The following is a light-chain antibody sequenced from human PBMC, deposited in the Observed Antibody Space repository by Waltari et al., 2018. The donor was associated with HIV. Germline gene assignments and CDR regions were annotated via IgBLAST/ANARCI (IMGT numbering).Light chain of an antibody. CDR2: DVN. CDR1: RSDVGGYNY. Sequence: QSALTQPPSASGSPGQSVTISCTGTRSDVGGYNYVSWYQQHPGKAPKLMIFDVNKRPSGVPDRFSGSKSGYTASLTVSGLQAEDEADYYCSSYAGSRGLFGGGTKLTV. J-gene: IGLJ2*01. V-gene: IGLV2-8*01. CDR3: SSYAGSRGL.